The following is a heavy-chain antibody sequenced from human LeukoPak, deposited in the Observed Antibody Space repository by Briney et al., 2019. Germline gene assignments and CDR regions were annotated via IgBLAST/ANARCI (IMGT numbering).Heavy chain of an antibody. CDR2: IYYSGST. D-gene: IGHD6-13*01. V-gene: IGHV4-59*01. Sequence: SETLSLTCTVSGGSISSYYWSWIRQPPGKGLEWIGHIYYSGSTNYNPSLKSRVTISVDTSKNQFSLKPSSVTAADTAVYYCARAPGGCYSSSCLDYWGQGTLVTVSS. CDR3: ARAPGGCYSSSCLDY. CDR1: GGSISSYY. J-gene: IGHJ4*02.